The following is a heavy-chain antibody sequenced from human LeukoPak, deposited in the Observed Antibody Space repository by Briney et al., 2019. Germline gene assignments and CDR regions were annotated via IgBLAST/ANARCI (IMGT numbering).Heavy chain of an antibody. J-gene: IGHJ4*02. CDR1: GYTFTSYG. Sequence: ASVKVSCKASGYTFTSYGISWVRQAPGQGVEGMGWISAYNGNTNYAQKLQGRVTMTTDTSTSTAYMELRSLRSDDTAVYYCARDLGMVRGVITSFDYWGQGTLVTVSS. CDR2: ISAYNGNT. V-gene: IGHV1-18*01. CDR3: ARDLGMVRGVITSFDY. D-gene: IGHD3-10*01.